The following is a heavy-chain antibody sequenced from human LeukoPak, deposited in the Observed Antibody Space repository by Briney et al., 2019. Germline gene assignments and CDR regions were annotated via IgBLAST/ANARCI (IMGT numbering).Heavy chain of an antibody. Sequence: ASVKVSCKASGYTFTSYYMHWVRQAPGQGLEWMGIINPSGGSTSYAQKFQGRVTMTRDTSTSTVYMELSSLRSEDTAVYYCARGGNERVYYGSGSYGYWGQGTLVTVSS. V-gene: IGHV1-46*01. CDR3: ARGGNERVYYGSGSYGY. J-gene: IGHJ4*02. D-gene: IGHD3-10*01. CDR1: GYTFTSYY. CDR2: INPSGGST.